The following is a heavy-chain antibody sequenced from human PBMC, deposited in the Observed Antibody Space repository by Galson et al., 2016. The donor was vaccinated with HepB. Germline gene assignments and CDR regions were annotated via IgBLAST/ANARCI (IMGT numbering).Heavy chain of an antibody. V-gene: IGHV3-30*18. Sequence: SLRLSCASSGFTFTFYGLHWVRQAPGKGLEWVALISNDGTITSYADSVKGRITLSKDNSRTTLLLHMNSLRPEDTAIYYCAKEAPPTAFLPPCDYWGQGTLVTVST. D-gene: IGHD2/OR15-2a*01. CDR1: GFTFTFYG. J-gene: IGHJ4*02. CDR2: ISNDGTIT. CDR3: AKEAPPTAFLPPCDY.